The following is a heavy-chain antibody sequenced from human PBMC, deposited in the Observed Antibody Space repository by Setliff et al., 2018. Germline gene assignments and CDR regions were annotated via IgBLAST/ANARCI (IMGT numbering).Heavy chain of an antibody. V-gene: IGHV1-24*01. CDR2: FDPEHGEA. J-gene: IGHJ3*02. D-gene: IGHD3-22*01. CDR3: ARDVFPYHYEGAFDI. CDR1: GGSLSEIS. Sequence: ASVKVSCKVSGGSLSEISMHWVRQAPGRGLEWLGGFDPEHGEAIYAPKFQGRVTMTEDSTTDIAYLELTNLRSEDTAVYYCARDVFPYHYEGAFDIWGQGTMVTVSS.